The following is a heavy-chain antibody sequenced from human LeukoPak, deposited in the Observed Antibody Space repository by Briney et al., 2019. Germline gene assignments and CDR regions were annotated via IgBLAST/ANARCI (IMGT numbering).Heavy chain of an antibody. Sequence: PSETLSLTCTVSTYSISSAYYWGWIRQPPGKGLEWIANIYNTGSTNYNPSLKSRVTISLDTSKNQFSLNLRSLTAADTAVYYCARGAISRGKFDSWGQGTLVTVSS. V-gene: IGHV4-38-2*02. D-gene: IGHD3-9*01. CDR2: IYNTGST. J-gene: IGHJ4*02. CDR1: TYSISSAYY. CDR3: ARGAISRGKFDS.